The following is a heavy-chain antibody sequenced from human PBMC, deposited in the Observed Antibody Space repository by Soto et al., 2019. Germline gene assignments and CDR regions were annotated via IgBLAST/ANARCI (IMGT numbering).Heavy chain of an antibody. J-gene: IGHJ3*02. D-gene: IGHD3-22*01. CDR1: GFTFGDYA. V-gene: IGHV3-49*04. Sequence: PVGSLRLSCTASGFTFGDYAMSWVRQAPGKGLEWVGFIRSKAYGGTTEYAASVKGRFTISRDDSKSIAYLQMNSLKTEDTAVYYCTRVLYYDSSGPADAFDIWGQGTMVTVSS. CDR3: TRVLYYDSSGPADAFDI. CDR2: IRSKAYGGTT.